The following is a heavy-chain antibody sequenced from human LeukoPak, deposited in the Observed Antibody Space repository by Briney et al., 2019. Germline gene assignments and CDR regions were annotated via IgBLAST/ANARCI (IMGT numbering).Heavy chain of an antibody. Sequence: GGSLRLSCAASGFTFSSYSMNWVRQAPGKGLEWVSGISPSGDIKYYVDSVKGRFTVSRDNSKNTLYLQINSLRDEDTAVYYCAKDDAWLQYNDWGQGTLVTVSS. D-gene: IGHD5-24*01. CDR1: GFTFSSYS. CDR2: ISPSGDIK. CDR3: AKDDAWLQYND. V-gene: IGHV3-23*01. J-gene: IGHJ4*02.